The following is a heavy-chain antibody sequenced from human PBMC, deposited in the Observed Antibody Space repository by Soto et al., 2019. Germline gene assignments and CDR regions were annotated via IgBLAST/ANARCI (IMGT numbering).Heavy chain of an antibody. CDR3: ARGLGRVRVARRRWLAP. J-gene: IGHJ5*02. V-gene: IGHV1-8*01. D-gene: IGHD3-10*01. CDR1: GYIFTSFH. CDR2: MNANSGDT. Sequence: QGQLVQTGAEVKEPGAAVKVSCKASGYIFTSFHINWVRQVAGQGLEWMGWMNANSGDTGYAQRFQGSVSMTRNISTFTAYMELSSLKSDDTAVYYCARGLGRVRVARRRWLAPWGHGTLVTVSS.